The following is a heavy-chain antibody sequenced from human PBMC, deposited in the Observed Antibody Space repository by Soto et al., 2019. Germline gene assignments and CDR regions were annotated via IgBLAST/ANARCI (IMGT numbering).Heavy chain of an antibody. CDR3: ARDRTSGPPSPSAGFDS. J-gene: IGHJ4*02. CDR1: GFTFSLYG. D-gene: IGHD6-13*01. CDR2: IWYDGSNK. V-gene: IGHV3-33*01. Sequence: QVQLVESGGGVVLPGRSLRLSCAASGFTFSLYGMHWVRQAPGKGLEWVAVIWYDGSNKYYADSVKGRFTISRDNSWNTVYLQMNSLRAEDTAVYYCARDRTSGPPSPSAGFDSWGQGTLVTVSS.